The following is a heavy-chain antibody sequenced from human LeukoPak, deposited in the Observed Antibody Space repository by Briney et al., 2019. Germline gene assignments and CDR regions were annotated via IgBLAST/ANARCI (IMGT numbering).Heavy chain of an antibody. D-gene: IGHD3-3*01. CDR2: INPNSGGT. V-gene: IGHV1-2*04. CDR3: ARDSRTGYDFWSGYYTGSGPTREYGMDV. J-gene: IGHJ6*02. CDR1: GYTFTGYY. Sequence: ASVKVSCKASGYTFTGYYMHWVRLAPGQGLEWMGWINPNSGGTNYAQKFQGWVTMTRDTSISTAYMELSRLRSDDTAVYYCARDSRTGYDFWSGYYTGSGPTREYGMDVWGQGTTVTVSS.